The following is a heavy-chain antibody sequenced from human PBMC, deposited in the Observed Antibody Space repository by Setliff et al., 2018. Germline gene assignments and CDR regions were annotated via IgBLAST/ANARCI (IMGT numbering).Heavy chain of an antibody. CDR3: ARLPKIVTGYYGSHYYYYMDV. D-gene: IGHD3-9*01. V-gene: IGHV4-59*08. Sequence: SETLSLTCTVSDDTLSVYYWSWVRQSPGQGLEWIGYIYSSGSTNYNPSLESRVTILIDRSKNQFSLNLTSVTAADTAVYYCARLPKIVTGYYGSHYYYYMDVWGKGTTVTVSS. J-gene: IGHJ6*03. CDR2: IYSSGST. CDR1: DDTLSVYY.